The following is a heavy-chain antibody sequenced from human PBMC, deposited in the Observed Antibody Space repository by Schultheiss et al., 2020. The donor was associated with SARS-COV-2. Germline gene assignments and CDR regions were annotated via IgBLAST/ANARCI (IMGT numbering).Heavy chain of an antibody. Sequence: GGSLRLSCAASGFTFSSYEMNWVRQAPGKGLEWVSYISSSGSTIYYADSVKGRFTISRDNAKNSLYLQMNTLRAEDTAVYYCARDRRDYGDPWTLMDVWGQGTTVTVSS. J-gene: IGHJ6*02. CDR1: GFTFSSYE. CDR2: ISSSGSTI. D-gene: IGHD4-17*01. V-gene: IGHV3-48*03. CDR3: ARDRRDYGDPWTLMDV.